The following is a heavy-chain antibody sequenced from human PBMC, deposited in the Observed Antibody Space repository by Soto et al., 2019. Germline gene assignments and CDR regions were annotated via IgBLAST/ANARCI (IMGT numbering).Heavy chain of an antibody. V-gene: IGHV3-74*03. J-gene: IGHJ4*02. CDR1: GFTFSHDW. CDR2: INADGTYA. CDR3: VRDLRGNNMLRGY. Sequence: EVLLVESGGALVEPGGSPRLSCVASGFTFSHDWMHWVRQAPGKGLVWVSRINADGTYATYADSVQGRFTISRDNTKNTLFLEMNSLRVEDTAVYYCVRDLRGNNMLRGYWGQGSLVTVSS. D-gene: IGHD3-16*01.